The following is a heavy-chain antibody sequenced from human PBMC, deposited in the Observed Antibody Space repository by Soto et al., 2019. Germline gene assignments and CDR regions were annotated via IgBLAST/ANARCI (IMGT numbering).Heavy chain of an antibody. Sequence: GGSLSLSCEASGFTFSDYYMSWIRQAPGKGLEWVSYISSSSSYTNYADSVKGRFTISRDNAKNSLYLQMNSLRAEETAVYYCARTPDCTNGVCSAGFDYWGQGTLVTVSS. D-gene: IGHD2-8*01. CDR1: GFTFSDYY. J-gene: IGHJ4*02. CDR2: ISSSSSYT. CDR3: ARTPDCTNGVCSAGFDY. V-gene: IGHV3-11*06.